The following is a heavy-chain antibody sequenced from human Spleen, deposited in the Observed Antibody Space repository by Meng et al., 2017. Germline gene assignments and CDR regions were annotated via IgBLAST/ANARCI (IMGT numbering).Heavy chain of an antibody. CDR2: INPDSGST. Sequence: ASVKVSCKASGYIFSDYSMHWVRQAPGQGLEWMGWINPDSGSTHYALRFQGRVTMTRDTSISTAYMELIRLRSDDMALYYCARVIRPLNSGYTGYDFDYWGQGTLVTVSS. V-gene: IGHV1-2*02. D-gene: IGHD5-12*01. CDR3: ARVIRPLNSGYTGYDFDY. CDR1: GYIFSDYS. J-gene: IGHJ4*02.